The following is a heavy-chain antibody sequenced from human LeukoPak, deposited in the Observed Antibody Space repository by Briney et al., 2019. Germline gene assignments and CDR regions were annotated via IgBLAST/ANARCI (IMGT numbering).Heavy chain of an antibody. J-gene: IGHJ4*02. D-gene: IGHD2-2*01. CDR3: ARVKGIVVVPAAGDDY. Sequence: GGSLRLSCAASGFTFSSYWMSWVRQAPGKGLEWVANIKQDGSEKYYVDSVKGRFTISRDNAKNSLYLQMNSLRAEDTAVYYCARVKGIVVVPAAGDDYRGQGTLVTVSS. V-gene: IGHV3-7*01. CDR2: IKQDGSEK. CDR1: GFTFSSYW.